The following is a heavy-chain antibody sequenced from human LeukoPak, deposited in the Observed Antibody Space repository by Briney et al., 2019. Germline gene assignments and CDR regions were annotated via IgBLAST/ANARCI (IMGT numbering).Heavy chain of an antibody. J-gene: IGHJ6*03. CDR2: IKSKTDGGTT. CDR1: GFTFSNAW. V-gene: IGHV3-15*01. D-gene: IGHD3-10*01. Sequence: GGSLRLSCAASGFTFSNAWMSWVRQAPGKGLEGVGRIKSKTDGGTTDYAAPVKGRFTISRDDSKNTLYLQMNSLKTEDTAVYYCTTYGSGSHDYYYYYMDVWGKGTTVTVSS. CDR3: TTYGSGSHDYYYYYMDV.